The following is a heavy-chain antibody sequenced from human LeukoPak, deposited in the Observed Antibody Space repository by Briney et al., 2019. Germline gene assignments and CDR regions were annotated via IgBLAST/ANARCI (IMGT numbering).Heavy chain of an antibody. CDR3: VKDLFLFGGGYDFAGIFDY. V-gene: IGHV3-7*01. CDR1: GFTFSTYW. Sequence: GGSLRLSCAASGFTFSTYWMTWIRQAPGKGLEWVANIKEDGGEKYYVDSVKGRFAISRDNSKNTLSLQMSTLRAEDTATYYCVKDLFLFGGGYDFAGIFDYWGQGTLVTVSS. J-gene: IGHJ4*02. CDR2: IKEDGGEK. D-gene: IGHD5-12*01.